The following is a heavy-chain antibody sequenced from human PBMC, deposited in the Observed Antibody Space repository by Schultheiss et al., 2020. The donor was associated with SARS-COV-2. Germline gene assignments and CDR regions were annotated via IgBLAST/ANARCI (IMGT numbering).Heavy chain of an antibody. Sequence: SETLSLTCTVSGGSISSYYWSWIRQPPGKGLEWIGYIYYSGSTNYNPSLKSRVTKSVDTSKNQFSLKLSSVTAADTAVYYCARDDLEWSGSYGIWGQGTLVTVSS. D-gene: IGHD1-26*01. J-gene: IGHJ4*02. CDR3: ARDDLEWSGSYGI. V-gene: IGHV4-59*01. CDR2: IYYSGST. CDR1: GGSISSYY.